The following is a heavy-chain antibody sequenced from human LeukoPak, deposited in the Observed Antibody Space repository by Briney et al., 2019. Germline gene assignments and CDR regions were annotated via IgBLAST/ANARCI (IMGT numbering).Heavy chain of an antibody. CDR3: XXXXXXXGXXXXY. Sequence: SLXXXCXATGFTLSDYYMSWIRQAPGKGLEWVSYISSSGSTIYYTDSVKGRFTISRDNSKNTLYLQMNSLRAEDTAVYYXXXXXXXXGXXXXYWGQGXLXTVSS. V-gene: IGHV3-11*01. CDR1: GFTLSDYY. J-gene: IGHJ4*02. CDR2: ISSSGSTI.